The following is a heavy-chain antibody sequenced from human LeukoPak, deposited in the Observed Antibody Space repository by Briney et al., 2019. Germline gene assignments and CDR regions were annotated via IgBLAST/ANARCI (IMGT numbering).Heavy chain of an antibody. CDR2: INHSGST. D-gene: IGHD3-16*02. J-gene: IGHJ4*02. V-gene: IGHV4-34*01. CDR3: AGLRYDYVWGSYRPYYFDY. CDR1: GGSFSGYY. Sequence: PSETLSLTCAVYGGSFSGYYWSWIRQPPGKGLEWIGEINHSGSTNYNPSLKSRVTISVDTSKNQFSLKLSSVTAADTAVYYCAGLRYDYVWGSYRPYYFDYWGQGTLVTVSS.